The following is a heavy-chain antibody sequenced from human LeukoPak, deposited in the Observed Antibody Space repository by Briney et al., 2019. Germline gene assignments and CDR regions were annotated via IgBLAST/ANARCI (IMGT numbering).Heavy chain of an antibody. CDR1: GFTFSSYW. CDR2: INSDGSST. V-gene: IGHV3-74*01. Sequence: GGSLRLSCAASGFTFSSYWMHWVRQAPGKGLVWVSRINSDGSSTSYADSVKGRFTISRDNAKNTLYLQMNSLRAGDTAVYYCARNHYDILTGLLTHGFDPWGQGTLVTVSS. CDR3: ARNHYDILTGLLTHGFDP. D-gene: IGHD3-9*01. J-gene: IGHJ5*02.